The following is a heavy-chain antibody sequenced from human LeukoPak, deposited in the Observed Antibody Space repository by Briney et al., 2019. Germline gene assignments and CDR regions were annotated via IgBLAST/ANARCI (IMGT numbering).Heavy chain of an antibody. J-gene: IGHJ4*02. CDR3: AKDSEMTTIGIDY. D-gene: IGHD5-24*01. CDR2: IWYDGSNK. Sequence: PGGSLRLSCAASGFTFSSYAMHWVRQTPGKGLEWVAVIWYDGSNKYHADSVKGRFTISRDNSKNTLYLQMNSRRADNTAVYHCAKDSEMTTIGIDYWGQGTLVTVSS. V-gene: IGHV3-33*06. CDR1: GFTFSSYA.